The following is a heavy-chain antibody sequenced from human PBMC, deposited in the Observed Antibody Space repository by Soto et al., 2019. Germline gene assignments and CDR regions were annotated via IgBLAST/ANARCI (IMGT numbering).Heavy chain of an antibody. D-gene: IGHD3-22*01. CDR1: GYTFTKYF. V-gene: IGHV1-46*01. Sequence: GASVKVSCKASGYTFTKYFIHWVRQAPGQGLEWMGTINPSGGGTTYAQKFQGRVTMTRDTSTSTIYMELSSLRSEDTAMFYCARSEPYESSGHRPYYFDYWGQGTLVTVSS. J-gene: IGHJ4*02. CDR2: INPSGGGT. CDR3: ARSEPYESSGHRPYYFDY.